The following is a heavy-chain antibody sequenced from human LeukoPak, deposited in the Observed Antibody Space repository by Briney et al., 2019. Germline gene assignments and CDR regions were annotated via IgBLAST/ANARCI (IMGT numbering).Heavy chain of an antibody. V-gene: IGHV3-21*04. J-gene: IGHJ4*02. CDR2: ISSSSSYI. D-gene: IGHD6-6*01. Sequence: GGSLRLSCAASGFTFSSYSMNWVRQAPGKGLEWVSSISSSSSYIYYADSVKGRFTISRDNSKNTLYLQMNSLRAEDTAVYYCAKTRDSSSSYFDYWGQGTLVTVSS. CDR3: AKTRDSSSSYFDY. CDR1: GFTFSSYS.